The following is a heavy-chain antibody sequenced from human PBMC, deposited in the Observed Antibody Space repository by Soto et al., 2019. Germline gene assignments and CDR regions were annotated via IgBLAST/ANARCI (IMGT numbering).Heavy chain of an antibody. D-gene: IGHD6-19*01. Sequence: ASVKVSCKASGYTFTSYGISWVRQAPGQGLEWMGWISAYNGNTNYAQKLQGRVTMTTDTSTSTAYMELRSLRSDDTAVYYCARPLSEQWLESGPFDYWGQGTLVTVS. CDR1: GYTFTSYG. J-gene: IGHJ4*02. V-gene: IGHV1-18*01. CDR3: ARPLSEQWLESGPFDY. CDR2: ISAYNGNT.